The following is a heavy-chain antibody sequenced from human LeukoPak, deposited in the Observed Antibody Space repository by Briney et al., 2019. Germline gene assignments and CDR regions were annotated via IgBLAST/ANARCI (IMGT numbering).Heavy chain of an antibody. Sequence: GGSLRLSCAASGFTVSSNYMNWVRQAPGKGLEWVSVIYSSGSTSYADSVKGRFTISRDTSKNTLYLQMNSLRAEDTAVYYCARDLRPLSDWGQGTLVTVSS. D-gene: IGHD2/OR15-2a*01. CDR2: IYSSGST. J-gene: IGHJ4*02. CDR3: ARDLRPLSD. V-gene: IGHV3-53*01. CDR1: GFTVSSNY.